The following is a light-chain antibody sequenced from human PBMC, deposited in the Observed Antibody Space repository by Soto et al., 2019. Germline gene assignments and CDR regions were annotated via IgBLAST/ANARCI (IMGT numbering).Light chain of an antibody. CDR2: DVS. CDR3: ISYTTSSTLYVV. Sequence: QSALTQPASVSGSPGQSITISCTGTSSDVGGYNYVSWYQQHPGKAPKLMIYDVSNRPSGVSNRFSGSKSGNTASLTISGLQAEDEAGYYCISYTTSSTLYVVFGGGTKLTVL. V-gene: IGLV2-14*01. J-gene: IGLJ2*01. CDR1: SSDVGGYNY.